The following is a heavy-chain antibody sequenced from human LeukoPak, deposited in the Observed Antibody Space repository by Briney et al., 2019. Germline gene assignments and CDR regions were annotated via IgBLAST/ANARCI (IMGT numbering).Heavy chain of an antibody. Sequence: ASVKVSCKASGYTFTSYAMHWVRQAPGQRLEWMGWINAGNGSTKYSQKFQGRVTITRDTSASTAYMELSSLRSEDTAVYYCARVAVATILDYWGQGTLVTVSS. J-gene: IGHJ4*02. CDR1: GYTFTSYA. CDR2: INAGNGST. CDR3: ARVAVATILDY. D-gene: IGHD5-12*01. V-gene: IGHV1-3*01.